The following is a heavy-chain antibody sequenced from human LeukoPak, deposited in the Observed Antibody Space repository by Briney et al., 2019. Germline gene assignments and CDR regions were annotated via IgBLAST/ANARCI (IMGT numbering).Heavy chain of an antibody. CDR2: IKQDGSEK. CDR3: ARVSSGWYGEAFDI. J-gene: IGHJ3*02. Sequence: GGSLRLSCAASGFTFSNYWMTWVRQAPGKGLDWVANIKQDGSEKYYVDSVKGRFTISRDNAKDSLYLQMNSLGAEDTAVYYCARVSSGWYGEAFDIWGQGTMVTVSS. V-gene: IGHV3-7*04. D-gene: IGHD6-19*01. CDR1: GFTFSNYW.